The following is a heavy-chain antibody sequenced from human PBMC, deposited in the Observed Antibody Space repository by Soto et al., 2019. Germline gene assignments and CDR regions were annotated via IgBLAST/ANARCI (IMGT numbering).Heavy chain of an antibody. CDR3: AREHIAAAGNWFDP. CDR1: GGSISSGDYY. V-gene: IGHV4-30-4*01. CDR2: IYYSGST. J-gene: IGHJ5*02. Sequence: SETLSLTCTVPGGSISSGDYYWSWIRQPPGKGLEWIGYIYYSGSTYYNPSLKSRVTISVDTSKNQFSLKLSSVTAADTAVYYCAREHIAAAGNWFDPWGQGTLVTVSS. D-gene: IGHD6-13*01.